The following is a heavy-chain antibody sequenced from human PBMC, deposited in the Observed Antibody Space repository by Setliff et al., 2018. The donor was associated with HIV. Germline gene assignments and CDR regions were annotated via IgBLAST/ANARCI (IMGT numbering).Heavy chain of an antibody. CDR2: INPNSGGT. Sequence: ASVKVSCKASGYTFTGNYIHWVRQAPGQGLEWMGWINPNSGGTNYEQKFQGRVTMTRDTSISTAYMELSRLRSDDTALYYCAKDRGGGSYFDYWGQGTLVTVSS. CDR3: AKDRGGGSYFDY. CDR1: GYTFTGNY. J-gene: IGHJ4*02. D-gene: IGHD1-26*01. V-gene: IGHV1-2*02.